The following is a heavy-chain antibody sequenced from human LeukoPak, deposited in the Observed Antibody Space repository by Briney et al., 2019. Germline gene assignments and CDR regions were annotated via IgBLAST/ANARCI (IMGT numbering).Heavy chain of an antibody. CDR1: GYRFTGYY. CDR2: INPNSGGT. V-gene: IGHV1-2*02. CDR3: ARGLSKLAVAGSFDY. D-gene: IGHD6-19*01. J-gene: IGHJ4*02. Sequence: GASVKVSCKTSGYRFTGYYMHWVRQAPGQGLEWMGWINPNSGGTNYAQKFQGRVTMTRDTSISTAYMELSRLRSDDTAVYYCARGLSKLAVAGSFDYWGQGTLVTVSS.